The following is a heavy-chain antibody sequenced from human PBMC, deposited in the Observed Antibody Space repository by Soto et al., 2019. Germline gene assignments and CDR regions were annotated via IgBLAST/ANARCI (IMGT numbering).Heavy chain of an antibody. J-gene: IGHJ5*02. D-gene: IGHD3-10*01. Sequence: SETLSLTCTVSGGSISSYYWSWIRQPPGKGLEWIGYIYYSGSTNYNPSLKSRVTISVDTSKNQFSLKLSSVTAADTAVYYCAREDTMVRGAHLFDPWGQGTLVTVSS. CDR1: GGSISSYY. CDR2: IYYSGST. V-gene: IGHV4-59*01. CDR3: AREDTMVRGAHLFDP.